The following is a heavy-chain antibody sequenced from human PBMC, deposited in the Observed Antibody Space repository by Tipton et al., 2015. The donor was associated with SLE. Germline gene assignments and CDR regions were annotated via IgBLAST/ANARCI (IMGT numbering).Heavy chain of an antibody. CDR2: INHGGSA. Sequence: LRLSCAVYGGSLSGHCWAWIRQPPGKGPEWIGEINHGGSATYNPSLESRVAISLDTSKRQFSLRVRSVTAADTGVYYCARLKGDGQELDNWGPGTLVTVPS. J-gene: IGHJ4*02. V-gene: IGHV4-34*01. CDR3: ARLKGDGQELDN. D-gene: IGHD1-1*01. CDR1: GGSLSGHC.